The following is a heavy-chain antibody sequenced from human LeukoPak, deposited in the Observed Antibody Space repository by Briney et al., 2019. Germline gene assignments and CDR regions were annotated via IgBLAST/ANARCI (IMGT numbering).Heavy chain of an antibody. V-gene: IGHV3-23*01. J-gene: IGHJ4*02. CDR3: AKDLVRYCSSTSCYQFDY. CDR2: ISGSGGST. Sequence: GGSLRLSCAASGFTFSSYAMSWVRQAPGKGLEWVSAISGSGGSTYYADSVKGRFTISRDNSKNTLYLQMNSLRAEDTAVYYCAKDLVRYCSSTSCYQFDYWGQGTLVTVSS. CDR1: GFTFSSYA. D-gene: IGHD2-2*01.